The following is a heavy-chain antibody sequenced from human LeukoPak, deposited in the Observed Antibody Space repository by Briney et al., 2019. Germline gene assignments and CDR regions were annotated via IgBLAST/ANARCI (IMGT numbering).Heavy chain of an antibody. CDR3: ARVTYYYASGSLAVYYFDY. V-gene: IGHV3-7*01. D-gene: IGHD3-10*01. CDR1: GFTFSTYW. CDR2: IKQDGSAK. J-gene: IGHJ4*02. Sequence: GGSLRLSCADSGFTFSTYWMSWVRQAPGKGLEWVANIKQDGSAKNYVDSVRGRFTISRDNAKNSLYLQMNSLRAEDTAVYYCARVTYYYASGSLAVYYFDYWGQGTLVTVSS.